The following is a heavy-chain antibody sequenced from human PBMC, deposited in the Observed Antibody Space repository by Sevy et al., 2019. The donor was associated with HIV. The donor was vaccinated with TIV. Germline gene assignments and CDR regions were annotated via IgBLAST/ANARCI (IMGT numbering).Heavy chain of an antibody. V-gene: IGHV4-59*11. Sequence: SETLSLTCTVSGGSISTHYWSWIRQPPGKGLEWIGYIQYSGSTNNNPSLKSRVTISIDTSKNQFSLNLRSVTAVDTAVYYCARAPPVRSGDDSLNWFDPWGQGTLVTVSS. D-gene: IGHD5-12*01. CDR1: GGSISTHY. CDR3: ARAPPVRSGDDSLNWFDP. CDR2: IQYSGST. J-gene: IGHJ5*02.